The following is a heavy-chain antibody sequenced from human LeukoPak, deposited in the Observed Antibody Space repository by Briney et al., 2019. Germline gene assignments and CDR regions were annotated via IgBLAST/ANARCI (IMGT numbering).Heavy chain of an antibody. D-gene: IGHD4-23*01. CDR1: GGSISTSNYY. V-gene: IGHV4-39*07. J-gene: IGHJ5*02. Sequence: SETLSLTCTVSGGSISTSNYYWGWIRQSPGKGLEWFGCVYYSGSTYYNPSLKSRVTISVDTSQNQFSLQLTFVTAADTAVYYCARGLYGGNSFDWFDPWGQGTLVTVSS. CDR2: VYYSGST. CDR3: ARGLYGGNSFDWFDP.